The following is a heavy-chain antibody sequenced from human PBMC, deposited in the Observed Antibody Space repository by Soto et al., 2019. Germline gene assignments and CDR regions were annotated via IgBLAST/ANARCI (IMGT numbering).Heavy chain of an antibody. CDR3: ARGREAGSSSWYSFDY. CDR2: IIPIFGTA. J-gene: IGHJ4*02. D-gene: IGHD6-13*01. Sequence: ASVKVSFKASGGTFSSYAISWLRQAPGQGLEWMGGIIPIFGTANYAQKFQGRVTITADKSTSTAYMELSSLRSEDTAVYYCARGREAGSSSWYSFDYWGQGTLVTVSS. V-gene: IGHV1-69*06. CDR1: GGTFSSYA.